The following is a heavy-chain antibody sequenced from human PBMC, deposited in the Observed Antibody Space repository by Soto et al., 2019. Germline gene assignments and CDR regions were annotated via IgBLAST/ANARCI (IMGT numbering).Heavy chain of an antibody. J-gene: IGHJ6*02. V-gene: IGHV3-30*09. CDR2: ISYDGSDK. CDR3: AILGYGGYVGTGYYHYGMDV. CDR1: AFTFDTFA. D-gene: IGHD5-12*01. Sequence: QVQLVESGGGVVQPGRSLRLSCAASAFTFDTFAIHWVRQAPGKGLEWVALISYDGSDKYYADSVKGRFAISRDNSKNAVDLQMNSRRPEDTAMYHCAILGYGGYVGTGYYHYGMDVWGQGATVSVSS.